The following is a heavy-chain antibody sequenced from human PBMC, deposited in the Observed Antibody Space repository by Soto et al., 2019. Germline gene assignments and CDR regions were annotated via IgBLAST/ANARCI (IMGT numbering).Heavy chain of an antibody. D-gene: IGHD3-22*01. J-gene: IGHJ3*02. V-gene: IGHV4-30-4*01. CDR1: GASVNSGDYY. CDR2: IHCSETI. CDR3: ARAHRYYDYPDI. Sequence: QVQLQESGPGLVKASQTLSLTCTVSGASVNSGDYYWSWVRQPPGWGLEWIGYIHCSETIYYNSSLKSRVQIIVETFKNKFSREVCSVTAADTAVYYCARAHRYYDYPDIWGQGTTVTVSS.